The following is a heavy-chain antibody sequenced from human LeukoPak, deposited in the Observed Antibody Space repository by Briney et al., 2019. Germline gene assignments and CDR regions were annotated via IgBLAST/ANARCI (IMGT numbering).Heavy chain of an antibody. CDR1: GFTFSSYA. V-gene: IGHV3-30*04. D-gene: IGHD5-12*01. CDR3: ARDPSYVDIVATIQFDY. CDR2: ISYDGSNK. Sequence: GGSLRLSCAASGFTFSSYAMHWVRQAPGKGLEWVAVISYDGSNKYYADSVKGRFTISRDNSKNTLYLRMNSLRAEDTAVYYCARDPSYVDIVATIQFDYWGQGTLVTVSS. J-gene: IGHJ4*02.